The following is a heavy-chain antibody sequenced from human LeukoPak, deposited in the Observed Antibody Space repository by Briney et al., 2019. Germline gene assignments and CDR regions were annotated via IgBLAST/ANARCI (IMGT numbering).Heavy chain of an antibody. J-gene: IGHJ4*02. D-gene: IGHD3-9*01. CDR2: ISGSGGST. V-gene: IGHV3-23*01. CDR1: GFTFSSYA. Sequence: GGSLRLSCAASGFTFSSYAMSWVRQAPGKGLEWVSLISGSGGSTYYADSVKGRFTISRDNSKNTLCLQMNSLRAEDTAVYYCAKGRRGSYDIFNWGQGTLVTVSS. CDR3: AKGRRGSYDIFN.